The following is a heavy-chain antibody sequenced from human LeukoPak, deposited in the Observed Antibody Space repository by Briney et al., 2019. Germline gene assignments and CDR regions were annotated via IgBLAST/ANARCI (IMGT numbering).Heavy chain of an antibody. Sequence: SETLSLTCAVYGGSFSGYYWSWIRQPPGKGLEWIGEINHSGSTNYNPSLKSRVTISVDTSKNQFSLKLSSVTAVDTAVYYCARSRYYYGSGSYYIPPFGPRNWFDPWGQGTLVTVSS. D-gene: IGHD3-10*01. CDR3: ARSRYYYGSGSYYIPPFGPRNWFDP. J-gene: IGHJ5*02. V-gene: IGHV4-34*01. CDR2: INHSGST. CDR1: GGSFSGYY.